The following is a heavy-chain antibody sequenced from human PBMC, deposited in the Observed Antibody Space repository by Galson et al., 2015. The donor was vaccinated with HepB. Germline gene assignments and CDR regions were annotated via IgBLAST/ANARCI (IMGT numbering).Heavy chain of an antibody. CDR3: ARAPRGGWLQFSDFAWFDP. J-gene: IGHJ5*02. CDR1: GGSISTYY. V-gene: IGHV4-59*01. Sequence: TLSLTCTVSGGSISTYYWSWIRQSPGKGLEWIGHVYSSGSTNYNPSFKNRVTMSVDTSKKQFSLRLTSVTAADTAVYYCARAPRGGWLQFSDFAWFDPWGQGTLVTVSS. D-gene: IGHD5-24*01. CDR2: VYSSGST.